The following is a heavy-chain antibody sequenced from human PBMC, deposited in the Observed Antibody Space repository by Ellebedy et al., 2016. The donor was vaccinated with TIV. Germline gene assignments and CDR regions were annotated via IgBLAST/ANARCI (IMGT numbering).Heavy chain of an antibody. J-gene: IGHJ2*01. CDR3: TRPRDLAYCGGDCYEYWYFDL. CDR1: GFTFSGSA. D-gene: IGHD2-21*02. Sequence: PGGSLRLSCAASGFTFSGSAMHWVRQASGKGLEWVGRIRSKANSYATAYAASVKGRFTISRDDSKNTAYLQMNSLKTEDTAVYYCTRPRDLAYCGGDCYEYWYFDLWGRGTLVTVSS. CDR2: IRSKANSYAT. V-gene: IGHV3-73*01.